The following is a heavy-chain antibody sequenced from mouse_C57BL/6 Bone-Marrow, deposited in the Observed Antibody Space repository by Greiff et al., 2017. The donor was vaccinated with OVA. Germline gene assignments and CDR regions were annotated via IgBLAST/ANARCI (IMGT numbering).Heavy chain of an antibody. CDR2: INPYNGDT. Sequence: EVKLMESGPELVKPGDSVKISCKASGYSFTGYFMNWVMQSHGKSLEWIGRINPYNGDTFYNQKFKGKATLTVDKSSSTAHMELRSLTSEDSAVYYCARSHYDYSFDYWGQGTTLTVSS. CDR3: ARSHYDYSFDY. D-gene: IGHD2-4*01. V-gene: IGHV1-20*01. CDR1: GYSFTGYF. J-gene: IGHJ2*01.